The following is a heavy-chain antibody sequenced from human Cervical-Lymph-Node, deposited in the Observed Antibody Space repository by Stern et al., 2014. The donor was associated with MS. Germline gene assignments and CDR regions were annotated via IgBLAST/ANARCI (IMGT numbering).Heavy chain of an antibody. Sequence: QLQLQESGPGLVKPSGTLSLTCTVSCASLSGVNWWTWVRQPPGKGLEWIGEIFHTGDTNYNPSLRSRVVMLVESSKAQFPLQLTSVTAADTAVYYCARGGGTDSPTYDYWGQGTLVTVS. V-gene: IGHV4-4*02. D-gene: IGHD3-16*01. CDR2: IFHTGDT. CDR3: ARGGGTDSPTYDY. CDR1: CASLSGVNW. J-gene: IGHJ4*02.